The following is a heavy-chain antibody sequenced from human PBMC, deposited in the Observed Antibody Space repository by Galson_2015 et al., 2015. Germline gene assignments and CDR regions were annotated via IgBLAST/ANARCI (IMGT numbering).Heavy chain of an antibody. V-gene: IGHV3-23*01. CDR3: AKALLKFDKTGDQYYYYGMDV. Sequence: SLRLSCAAAGFTFRSYAMSWVRQAPGKGLEWVSAISGAGDSTYYVDSVKGRFTISRDNSRNSVLLQMNSLRAKDTAVYYCAKALLKFDKTGDQYYYYGMDVWGQGTTVTVAS. CDR1: GFTFRSYA. J-gene: IGHJ6*02. CDR2: ISGAGDST. D-gene: IGHD2-15*01.